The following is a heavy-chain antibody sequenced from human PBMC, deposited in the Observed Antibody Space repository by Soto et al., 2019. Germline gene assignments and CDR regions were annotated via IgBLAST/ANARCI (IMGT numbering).Heavy chain of an antibody. CDR1: GGSIRSGDYY. CDR3: ARDVAAAGKDWFDP. J-gene: IGHJ5*02. V-gene: IGHV4-30-4*01. CDR2: IYYSRNT. Sequence: QVQLQESGPGLVKPSQTLSLTCTVSGGSIRSGDYYLSWIRQPPGEVLEWLGYIYYSRNTYYNPSLRSRVTISLDPSKTQFSLKLSSATAADTAVYYCARDVAAAGKDWFDPWGQGTLVYVSS. D-gene: IGHD6-13*01.